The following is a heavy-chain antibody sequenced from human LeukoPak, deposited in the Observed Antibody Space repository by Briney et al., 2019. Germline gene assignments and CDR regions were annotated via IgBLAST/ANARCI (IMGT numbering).Heavy chain of an antibody. D-gene: IGHD4-17*01. CDR3: ARGLGRVTTVIRGFDP. CDR1: GGSFSGYY. Sequence: SETLSLTCAVYGGSFSGYYWSWIRHPPGKGLEWIGEINHSGSTNYNPSLKSRVTISVDTSKNQFSLKLSSVTAADTAVYYCARGLGRVTTVIRGFDPWGQGTLVTVSS. J-gene: IGHJ5*02. V-gene: IGHV4-34*01. CDR2: INHSGST.